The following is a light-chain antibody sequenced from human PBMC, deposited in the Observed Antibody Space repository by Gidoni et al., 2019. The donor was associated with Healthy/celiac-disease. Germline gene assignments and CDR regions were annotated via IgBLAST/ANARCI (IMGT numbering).Light chain of an antibody. Sequence: DIQMTQSPSSLTASVGDRITITCRASQGISNSLAWYQQKPGKAPKLLLSAASRFGSGVPSRFSGSGSWTDYTLTISSRQPEDFSAYYCRQYCSTRWTFGQGTKVEIK. CDR3: RQYCSTRWT. V-gene: IGKV1-NL1*01. J-gene: IGKJ1*01. CDR2: AAS. CDR1: QGISNS.